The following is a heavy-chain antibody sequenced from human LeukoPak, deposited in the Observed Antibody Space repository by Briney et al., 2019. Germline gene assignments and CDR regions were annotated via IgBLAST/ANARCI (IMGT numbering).Heavy chain of an antibody. CDR3: ARVRSDSGGYYYYGMDV. Sequence: ASVKVSCKASGGTFNSYAISWVRQAPGQGLEWMGGIIPIFGTANYAQKFQGRVTITADESTSTAYMELSSLRSEDTAVYYCARVRSDSGGYYYYGMDVWGQGTTVTVSS. CDR2: IIPIFGTA. CDR1: GGTFNSYA. V-gene: IGHV1-69*13. J-gene: IGHJ6*02. D-gene: IGHD2-15*01.